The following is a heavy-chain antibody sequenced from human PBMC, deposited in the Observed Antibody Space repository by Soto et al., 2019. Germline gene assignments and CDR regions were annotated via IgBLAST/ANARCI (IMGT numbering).Heavy chain of an antibody. CDR2: IYWDDDK. CDR1: GFSLTSNDVG. CDR3: AHSRYSRSSFDY. Sequence: SGPTLVNPTQTLTLTCTFSGFSLTSNDVGVGWIRQPPGKALEWLALIYWDDDKRYSPSLKSRLTITKDTSKNQVVLRMTNMDPVDTDTYYCAHSRYSRSSFDYWGQGTLVTVSS. J-gene: IGHJ4*02. V-gene: IGHV2-5*02. D-gene: IGHD6-6*01.